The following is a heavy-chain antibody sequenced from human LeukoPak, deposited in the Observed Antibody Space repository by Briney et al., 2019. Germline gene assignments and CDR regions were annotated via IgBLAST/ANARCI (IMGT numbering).Heavy chain of an antibody. CDR1: GGSISSSSYY. CDR3: ARRKDIVVVPAAITQDYYCYYMDV. Sequence: SETLSLTCTVSGGSISSSSYYWGWIRQPPGKGLEWIGSIYYSGSTYYNPSLKSRVTISVDTSKNQFSLKLSSVTAADTAVYYCARRKDIVVVPAAITQDYYCYYMDVWGKGTTVTVSS. J-gene: IGHJ6*03. CDR2: IYYSGST. D-gene: IGHD2-2*01. V-gene: IGHV4-39*01.